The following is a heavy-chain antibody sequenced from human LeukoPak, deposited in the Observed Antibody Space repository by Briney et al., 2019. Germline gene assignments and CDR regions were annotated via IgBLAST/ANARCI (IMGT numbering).Heavy chain of an antibody. CDR2: ISSSSSTI. CDR1: GFTFSSYS. CDR3: ARDPVGVRGVITSGTHFDC. V-gene: IGHV3-48*01. Sequence: GGSLRLSCAASGFTFSSYSMNWVRQAPGKGLEWVSYISSSSSTIYYADSVKGRFTISRDNAKNSLYLQMNSLRAEDTAVYYCARDPVGVRGVITSGTHFDCWRQGTLVTVSS. D-gene: IGHD3-10*01. J-gene: IGHJ4*02.